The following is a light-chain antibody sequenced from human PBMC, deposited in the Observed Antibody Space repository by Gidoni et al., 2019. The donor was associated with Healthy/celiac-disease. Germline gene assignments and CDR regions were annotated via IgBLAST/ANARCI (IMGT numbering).Light chain of an antibody. J-gene: IGKJ1*01. CDR2: AAS. CDR1: QSISSY. Sequence: DIQMTQSPSSLSASVGDRVTITCRASQSISSYLNWYQQKPGKAPKLLIYAASSLQSGVPSRFIGSGSGTDFTLTIISLQPEDSATYYCQQSYSTPSWTFGQGTKVEIK. V-gene: IGKV1-39*01. CDR3: QQSYSTPSWT.